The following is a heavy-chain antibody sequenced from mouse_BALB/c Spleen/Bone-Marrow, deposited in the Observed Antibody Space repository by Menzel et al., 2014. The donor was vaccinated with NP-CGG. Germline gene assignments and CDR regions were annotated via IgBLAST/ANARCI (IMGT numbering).Heavy chain of an antibody. V-gene: IGHV1S135*01. J-gene: IGHJ2*01. CDR1: GYAFTNHN. CDR3: SRGVLAYFDY. CDR2: IDPYSGGT. D-gene: IGHD2-14*01. Sequence: VQLKESGPELVKPGASVKVSCKASGYAFTNHNMNWVKQSHGKSLEWIGYIDPYSGGTNYNQKFRGKATLTVDKSSSTAYMHLNSLTSEDSAVYYCSRGVLAYFDYWGQGTTLTVSS.